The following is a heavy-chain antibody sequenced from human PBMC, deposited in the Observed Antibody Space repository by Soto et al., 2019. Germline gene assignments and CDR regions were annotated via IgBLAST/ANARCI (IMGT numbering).Heavy chain of an antibody. V-gene: IGHV3-23*01. CDR1: GFTFSSYA. J-gene: IGHJ2*01. D-gene: IGHD6-19*01. CDR2: ISGSGGST. CDR3: AKDGYSSGWFRRSYFDL. Sequence: EVQLLESGGGLVQPGGSLRLSCAASGFTFSSYAMSWVRQAPGKGLEWVSAISGSGGSTYYADSVKGRFTISRDNSKNTLYLQMNGLRAEDTAVYYCAKDGYSSGWFRRSYFDLWGRGTLVTVSS.